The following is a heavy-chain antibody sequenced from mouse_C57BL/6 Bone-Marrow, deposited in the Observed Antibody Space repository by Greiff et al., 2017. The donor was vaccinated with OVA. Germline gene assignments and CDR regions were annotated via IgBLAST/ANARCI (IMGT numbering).Heavy chain of an antibody. V-gene: IGHV1-15*01. D-gene: IGHD2-5*01. CDR3: TRGYSNYYAMDY. Sequence: QVQLQQSGAELVRPGASVTLSCKASGYTFTDYELHWVKQTPVHGLEWIGAIDPETGGHAYNQKFKGKAILTAAKSSSTAYMELRSLTSEDSAVYYWTRGYSNYYAMDYWGQGTAVTVSA. CDR1: GYTFTDYE. CDR2: IDPETGGH. J-gene: IGHJ4*01.